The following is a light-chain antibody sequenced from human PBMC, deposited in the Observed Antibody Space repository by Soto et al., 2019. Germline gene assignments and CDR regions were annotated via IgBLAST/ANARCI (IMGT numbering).Light chain of an antibody. J-gene: IGKJ5*01. CDR1: QSVSSGD. V-gene: IGKV3-11*01. Sequence: VLTQSPGTLSLSPGERATLFCRAGQSVSSGDLAWYQQKPGQAPRLLIYGASNRATGIPARFSGSGSGTDFTLTISSLEPEDFAVYYCQQRSNWPPKITFGQGTRLEIK. CDR3: QQRSNWPPKIT. CDR2: GAS.